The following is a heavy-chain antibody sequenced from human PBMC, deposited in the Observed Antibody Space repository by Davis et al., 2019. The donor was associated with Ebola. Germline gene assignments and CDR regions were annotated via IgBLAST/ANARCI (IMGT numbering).Heavy chain of an antibody. J-gene: IGHJ6*02. Sequence: GESLKISCAASGFTFSNAWMSWVRQAPGKGLEWVGRIKSKTDGGTTDYAAPVKGRFTISRDDSKNTLYLQMNSLRAEDTAVYYCAKGLQRYYYYGMDVWGQGTTVTVSS. V-gene: IGHV3-15*01. CDR2: IKSKTDGGTT. CDR3: AKGLQRYYYYGMDV. D-gene: IGHD5-18*01. CDR1: GFTFSNAW.